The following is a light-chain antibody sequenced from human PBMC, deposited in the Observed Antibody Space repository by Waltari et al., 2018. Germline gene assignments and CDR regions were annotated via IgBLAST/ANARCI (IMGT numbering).Light chain of an antibody. Sequence: AIQMTQSPSSLSASVGDRVIITCRASQGIRNDLGWYQQKPGKAPKLLIYAASSLQSGVPSRFSGSGSGTDFTLTISSLQPEDFVTYYCLQDYNYPLTFGGGTKVEI. CDR3: LQDYNYPLT. V-gene: IGKV1-6*01. J-gene: IGKJ4*01. CDR1: QGIRND. CDR2: AAS.